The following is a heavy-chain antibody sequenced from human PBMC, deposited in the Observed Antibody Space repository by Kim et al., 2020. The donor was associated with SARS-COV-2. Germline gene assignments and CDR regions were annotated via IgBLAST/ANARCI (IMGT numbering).Heavy chain of an antibody. CDR1: GFTFSSYA. Sequence: GASLRLSCAASGFTFSSYAMSWVRQAPGKGLEWVSAISGSGGSTYYADSVKGRFTISRDNSKNTLYLQMNSLRAEDTAVYYCAKGRSWEESGLWDYWGQGPLVPVSS. J-gene: IGHJ4*02. CDR2: ISGSGGST. V-gene: IGHV3-23*01. CDR3: AKGRSWEESGLWDY. D-gene: IGHD3-16*01.